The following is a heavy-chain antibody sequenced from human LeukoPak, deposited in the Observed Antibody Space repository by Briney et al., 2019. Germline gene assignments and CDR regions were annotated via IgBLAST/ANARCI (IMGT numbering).Heavy chain of an antibody. Sequence: SETLSLTCTVSSGSISSYYWSWIRQPPGKGLEWIGYIYYSGSTNYNPSLKSRVTISVDTSKNQFSLKLSSVTAADTAVYYCARARGVLDAFDIWGQGTMVTVSS. CDR2: IYYSGST. CDR1: SGSISSYY. CDR3: ARARGVLDAFDI. D-gene: IGHD3-10*01. V-gene: IGHV4-59*01. J-gene: IGHJ3*02.